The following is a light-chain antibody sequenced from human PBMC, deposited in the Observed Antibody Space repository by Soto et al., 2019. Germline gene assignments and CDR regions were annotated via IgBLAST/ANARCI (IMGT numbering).Light chain of an antibody. CDR2: DAS. J-gene: IGKJ1*01. CDR3: QQYNSYS. Sequence: AIQLTQSPSSLSASVGDRVTITCRASQGIGSALAWYQQKPGKAPKLLIYDASSLESGVPSRFSGSGSGTDFTLTISSLQPEDFATYYCQQYNSYSFGQGTKVDIK. CDR1: QGIGSA. V-gene: IGKV1-13*02.